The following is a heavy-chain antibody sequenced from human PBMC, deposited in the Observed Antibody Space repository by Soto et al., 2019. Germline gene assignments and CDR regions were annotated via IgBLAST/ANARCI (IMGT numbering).Heavy chain of an antibody. CDR2: IYHSGST. CDR3: ARASNYYDSSGYQYYLDY. D-gene: IGHD3-22*01. Sequence: KTSETLSLTCAVSGGSISSGGYSWSWIRQPPGKGLEWIGYIYHSGSTYYNPSLKSRVTISVDRSKNQFSLKLSSVTAADTAVYYCARASNYYDSSGYQYYLDYWGQGTLVTVS. CDR1: GGSISSGGYS. J-gene: IGHJ4*02. V-gene: IGHV4-30-2*01.